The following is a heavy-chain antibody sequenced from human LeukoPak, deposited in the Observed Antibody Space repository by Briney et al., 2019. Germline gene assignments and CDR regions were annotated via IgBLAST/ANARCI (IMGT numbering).Heavy chain of an antibody. D-gene: IGHD6-13*01. J-gene: IGHJ4*02. CDR1: GFTFSSYG. Sequence: GGSLRLSCAASGFTFSSYGMHRVRQAPGKGLEWVAFIRYDGSNKYYADSVKGRFTISRDNSKNTLYLQMNSLRAEDTAVYYCAKMGSSSWYFDYWGQGTLVTVSS. V-gene: IGHV3-30*02. CDR3: AKMGSSSWYFDY. CDR2: IRYDGSNK.